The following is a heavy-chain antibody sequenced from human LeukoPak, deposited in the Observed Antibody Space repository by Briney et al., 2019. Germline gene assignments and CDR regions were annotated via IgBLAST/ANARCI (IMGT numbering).Heavy chain of an antibody. CDR2: IYYSGST. V-gene: IGHV4-39*07. J-gene: IGHJ4*02. CDR1: GGSISSSSYY. Sequence: PSETLSLTCTVSGGSISSSSYYWGWIRQPPGKGLEWIGSIYYSGSTYYNPSLKSRVTISVDTSKNQFSLKLTSVTTADTAVYYCAREGGEGYSGYYYVDCWGQGTLVSVSS. CDR3: AREGGEGYSGYYYVDC. D-gene: IGHD3-22*01.